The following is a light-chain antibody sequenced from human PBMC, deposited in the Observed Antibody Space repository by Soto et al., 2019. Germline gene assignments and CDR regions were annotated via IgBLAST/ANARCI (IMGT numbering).Light chain of an antibody. CDR3: QQYNNWPIT. J-gene: IGKJ5*01. CDR2: GAS. V-gene: IGKV3-15*01. CDR1: QSIGSN. Sequence: ENVLTQSPATLSVSPGERATLSCRASQSIGSNLAWYQQKPGQSPRLLIYGASTRATGLPARFSGSGSGTEFTLTISSLQSEDFALYYCQQYNNWPITFGQGTLLEIK.